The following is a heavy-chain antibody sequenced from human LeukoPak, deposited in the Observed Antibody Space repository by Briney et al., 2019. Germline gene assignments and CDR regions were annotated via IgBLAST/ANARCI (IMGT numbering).Heavy chain of an antibody. CDR1: GFTFSNAW. CDR3: ARLVSSSWYDY. CDR2: ISSSSSYI. J-gene: IGHJ4*02. V-gene: IGHV3-21*01. D-gene: IGHD6-13*01. Sequence: GGSLRLSCAASGFTFSNAWMNWVRQAPGKGLEWVSSISSSSSYIYYGDSVKGRFTISRDNDKNSLYLQMNSLRAEDTAVYYCARLVSSSWYDYWGQGILVTVSS.